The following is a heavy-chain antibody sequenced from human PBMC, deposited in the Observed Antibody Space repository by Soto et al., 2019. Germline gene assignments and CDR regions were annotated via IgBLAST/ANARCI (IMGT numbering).Heavy chain of an antibody. Sequence: QVQLVESGGGVVQPGRSLRLSCAASGFTFSSYGMHWVRQAPGKGLEWVAVISYDGSNKYYADSVKGRFTISRDNSKNTLYLQMNSPRAEDTAVYHCAKDLGGYDMDYWGQGTLVTVSS. J-gene: IGHJ4*02. D-gene: IGHD5-12*01. V-gene: IGHV3-30*18. CDR2: ISYDGSNK. CDR3: AKDLGGYDMDY. CDR1: GFTFSSYG.